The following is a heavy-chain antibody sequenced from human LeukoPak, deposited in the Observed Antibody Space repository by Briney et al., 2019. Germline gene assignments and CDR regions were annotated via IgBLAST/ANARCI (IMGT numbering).Heavy chain of an antibody. V-gene: IGHV3-21*01. J-gene: IGHJ4*02. D-gene: IGHD1-14*01. Sequence: GGSLRLSCAASGFTFSSYSMNWVRQAPGKGLEWVSSISSSSSYIHYADSVKGRFTISRDNAKNSLYLQMNSLRAEDTAVYYCAREVDTTTDYWGQGTLVTVSS. CDR3: AREVDTTTDY. CDR1: GFTFSSYS. CDR2: ISSSSSYI.